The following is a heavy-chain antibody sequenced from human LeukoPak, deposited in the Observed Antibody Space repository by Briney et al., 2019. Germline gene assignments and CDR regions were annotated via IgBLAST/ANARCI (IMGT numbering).Heavy chain of an antibody. V-gene: IGHV3-30*18. CDR2: ISYDGSNE. Sequence: PGRSLRLSCAASGFTFSSYGMHWVRQAPGKGLEWVAVISYDGSNEYYADSVKGRFTISRDNSKNTLYLQMNSLRAEDTAVYYCAKDQYCSGGSCYSPPGYWGQGTLVTVSS. J-gene: IGHJ4*02. CDR1: GFTFSSYG. D-gene: IGHD2-15*01. CDR3: AKDQYCSGGSCYSPPGY.